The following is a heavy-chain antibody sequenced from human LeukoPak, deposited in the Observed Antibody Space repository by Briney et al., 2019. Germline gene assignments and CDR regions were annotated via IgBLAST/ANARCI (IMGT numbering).Heavy chain of an antibody. CDR1: GGSFSGYY. V-gene: IGHV4-59*01. CDR2: IYYSGST. J-gene: IGHJ5*02. Sequence: PSETLSLTCAVYGGSFSGYYWSWIRQPPGKGLEWIGYIYYSGSTNYNPSLKSRVTISVDTSKNQFPLKLSSVTAADTAVYYCARGVAGGGWFDPWGQGTLVTVSS. D-gene: IGHD1-14*01. CDR3: ARGVAGGGWFDP.